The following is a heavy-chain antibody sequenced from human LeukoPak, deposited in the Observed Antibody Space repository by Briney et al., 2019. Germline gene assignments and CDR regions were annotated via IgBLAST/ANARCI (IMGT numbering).Heavy chain of an antibody. J-gene: IGHJ5*02. CDR2: IYYSGST. Sequence: SETLSLTCTVSGGSISSYYWSWIRQPPGKGPEWIGYIYYSGSTNYNPSLKSRVTISVDMSKNQFSLKLSSVTAADTAVYYCAKDARVVVTARYPPNWFDPWGQGTLVTVSS. V-gene: IGHV4-59*01. CDR1: GGSISSYY. D-gene: IGHD2-21*02. CDR3: AKDARVVVTARYPPNWFDP.